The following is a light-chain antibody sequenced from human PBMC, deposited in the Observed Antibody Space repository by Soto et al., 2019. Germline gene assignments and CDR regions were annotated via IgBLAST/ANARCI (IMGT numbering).Light chain of an antibody. CDR3: CSYAGTSTHTV. J-gene: IGLJ7*01. CDR2: EVS. Sequence: QSVLTQPASVSGSPGQSITISCTGTSSDVGSYKLVSWYQQHPGKAPKLMISEVSKRPSGISDRFSGSKSGSTASLTISGLPAEDEADYYCCSYAGTSTHTVLGGGTQLTVL. CDR1: SSDVGSYKL. V-gene: IGLV2-23*02.